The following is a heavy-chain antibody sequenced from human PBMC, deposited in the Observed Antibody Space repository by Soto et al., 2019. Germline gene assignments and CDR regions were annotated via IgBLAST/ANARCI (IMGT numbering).Heavy chain of an antibody. D-gene: IGHD3-10*01. CDR2: IYYLGST. CDR3: ARDGYDGSGSPYPAF. CDR1: GASMSEYF. J-gene: IGHJ4*02. V-gene: IGHV4-59*01. Sequence: SETLSLTCTVSGASMSEYFWSWIRQSPGKGLEWIGYIYYLGSTDYNPSLKSRVTTSVDTSKRQFSLRLTSVTAADTAVYYCARDGYDGSGSPYPAFWGPGTQVTVSS.